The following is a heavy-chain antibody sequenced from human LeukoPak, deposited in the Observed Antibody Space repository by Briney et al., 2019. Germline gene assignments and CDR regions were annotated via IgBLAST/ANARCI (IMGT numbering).Heavy chain of an antibody. CDR2: IYTSGST. CDR1: GGSISSGSYY. Sequence: PSQTLSLTCPVSGGSISSGSYYWSWIRQPAGKGLEWIGRIYTSGSTNYNPSLKSRVTISVDTSKNQFSLKLSSVTAADTAVYYCAREYITIFGVVSTNFDYWGQGTLVTVSS. CDR3: AREYITIFGVVSTNFDY. J-gene: IGHJ4*02. V-gene: IGHV4-61*02. D-gene: IGHD3-3*01.